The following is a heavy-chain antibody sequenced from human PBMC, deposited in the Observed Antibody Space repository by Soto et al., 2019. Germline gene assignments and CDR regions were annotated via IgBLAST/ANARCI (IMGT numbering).Heavy chain of an antibody. CDR3: AKQTGTWVDSAIDF. J-gene: IGHJ4*02. CDR1: DFSFTSYA. V-gene: IGHV3-23*01. CDR2: LSHDGGNT. D-gene: IGHD3-9*01. Sequence: EVQMLASGGGVVQPGESLRLSCVAPDFSFTSYAMTWVRLAPGKGLQWVAALSHDGGNTYYRDSVRGRFTISRDNSKNTLYLKMNSLKAEDTAIYYCAKQTGTWVDSAIDFWGQGTQVTVSS.